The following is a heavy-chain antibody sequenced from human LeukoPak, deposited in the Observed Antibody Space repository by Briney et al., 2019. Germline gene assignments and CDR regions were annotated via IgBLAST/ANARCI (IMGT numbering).Heavy chain of an antibody. Sequence: PGGSLRLSCAASGFTFSNFWMNWVRQAPGKGLEWVANIKQDGREKYYVDSVKGRFTISRDNSKNTLYLQMNSLRAEDTAVYYCAKDLHSSGYYHNFDYWGQGTLVTVSS. D-gene: IGHD3-22*01. V-gene: IGHV3-7*01. J-gene: IGHJ4*02. CDR3: AKDLHSSGYYHNFDY. CDR2: IKQDGREK. CDR1: GFTFSNFW.